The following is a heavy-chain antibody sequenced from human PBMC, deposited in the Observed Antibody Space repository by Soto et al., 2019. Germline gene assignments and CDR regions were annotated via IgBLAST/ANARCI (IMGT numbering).Heavy chain of an antibody. V-gene: IGHV3-30*18. CDR3: AKDLYSSSSMFDY. CDR1: GFTFSSYG. D-gene: IGHD6-6*01. CDR2: ISYDGSNK. Sequence: VGSLRLSCAASGFTFSSYGMHWVRQAPGKGLEWVAVISYDGSNKYYADSVKGRFTISRDNSKNTLYLQMNSLRAEDTAVYYCAKDLYSSSSMFDYWGQGTLVTVSS. J-gene: IGHJ4*02.